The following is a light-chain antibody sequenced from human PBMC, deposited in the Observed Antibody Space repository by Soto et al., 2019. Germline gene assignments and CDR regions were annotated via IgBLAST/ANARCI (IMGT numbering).Light chain of an antibody. CDR3: QHYGRSPIT. V-gene: IGKV3-20*01. CDR2: GAS. Sequence: EIVSTQSPGTLSLSPGERATLSRTASQSVNSRLAWYQHKPGQAPRLLISGASSGATGIPDRFSGSGSATDFTLTISRLEPEDFALYYCQHYGRSPITFGQGTRLEIK. CDR1: QSVNSR. J-gene: IGKJ5*01.